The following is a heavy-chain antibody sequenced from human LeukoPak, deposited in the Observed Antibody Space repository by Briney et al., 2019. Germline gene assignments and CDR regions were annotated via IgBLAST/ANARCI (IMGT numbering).Heavy chain of an antibody. CDR3: ASLSFFIAAAEYYFDY. CDR1: GGSISSGGYY. V-gene: IGHV4-30-2*01. D-gene: IGHD6-13*01. CDR2: IYHSGST. J-gene: IGHJ4*02. Sequence: TLSLTCTVSGGSISSGGYYWSWIRQPPRKGLEWIGYIYHSGSTYYNPSLKSRVTISVDRSKNQFSLKLSSVTAADTAVYYCASLSFFIAAAEYYFDYWGQGTLVTVSS.